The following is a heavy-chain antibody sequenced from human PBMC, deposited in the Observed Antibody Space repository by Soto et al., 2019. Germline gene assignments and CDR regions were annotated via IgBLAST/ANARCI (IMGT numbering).Heavy chain of an antibody. Sequence: RASVKVSCKVSGYTLTELSMHWVRQARGKGLEWMGGCDPEYGETIYAQKFQGRVTMTEDTSTETAYMELSSLRSEDTAVYYCATTLVSMIVVVHDAVDIWGQGTMVTV. J-gene: IGHJ3*02. CDR1: GYTLTELS. CDR3: ATTLVSMIVVVHDAVDI. CDR2: CDPEYGET. D-gene: IGHD3-22*01. V-gene: IGHV1-24*01.